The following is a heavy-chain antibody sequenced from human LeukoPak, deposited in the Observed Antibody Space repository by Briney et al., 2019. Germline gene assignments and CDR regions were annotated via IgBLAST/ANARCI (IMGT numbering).Heavy chain of an antibody. CDR3: VRDIGTTTFDY. J-gene: IGHJ4*02. V-gene: IGHV3-30-3*01. D-gene: IGHD1-1*01. Sequence: GGSLRLSCAASGFTFSGHAMHWVRQAPGKGLEWVAVISKDGNIKSYADSVKGRFTIYRDNSKNTLYLLVNSLGAGDTTVYYCVRDIGTTTFDYWGQGTLVTVSS. CDR2: ISKDGNIK. CDR1: GFTFSGHA.